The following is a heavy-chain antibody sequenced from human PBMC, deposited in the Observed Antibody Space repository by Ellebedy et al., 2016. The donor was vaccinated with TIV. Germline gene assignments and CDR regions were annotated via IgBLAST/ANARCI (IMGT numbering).Heavy chain of an antibody. Sequence: SETLSLTCAVSGVTMSRGGYSWSWIRHPPGKGLEWIGNVYHTGSAYYNASLRSRLTLSVAGSKTHFSLDLRSVTAADTAVYYCARVNVYGYFDSWGQGILVTVSS. V-gene: IGHV4-30-2*01. CDR2: VYHTGSA. CDR1: GVTMSRGGYS. J-gene: IGHJ4*02. CDR3: ARVNVYGYFDS. D-gene: IGHD1-1*01.